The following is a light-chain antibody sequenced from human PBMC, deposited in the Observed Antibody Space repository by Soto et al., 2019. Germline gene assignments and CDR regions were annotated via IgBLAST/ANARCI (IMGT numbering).Light chain of an antibody. Sequence: SYELTQPPSVSVSPAQTASITCSGDKLGDKYACWYQQKPGQSPVLVIYQDIKRPSGIPDRFSGSNSGNTATLTISGTQPMDEADYYCQAWDSSTGVFGGGTKVTVL. CDR3: QAWDSSTGV. CDR1: KLGDKY. V-gene: IGLV3-1*01. CDR2: QDI. J-gene: IGLJ3*02.